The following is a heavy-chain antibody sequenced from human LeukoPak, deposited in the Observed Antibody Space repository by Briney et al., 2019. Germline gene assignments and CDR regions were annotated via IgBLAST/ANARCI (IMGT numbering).Heavy chain of an antibody. CDR2: INPNSGGT. D-gene: IGHD5-24*01. CDR3: ARDGTGVYNLVQY. Sequence: ASVKVSCKASGYTFTGYYMHWVRQAPGQGLEWMGWINPNSGGTNYAQKFQGRVTMTRDTSISAVYTELSRLRSDDTAVYYCARDGTGVYNLVQYWGQGTLVTVSS. CDR1: GYTFTGYY. V-gene: IGHV1-2*02. J-gene: IGHJ4*02.